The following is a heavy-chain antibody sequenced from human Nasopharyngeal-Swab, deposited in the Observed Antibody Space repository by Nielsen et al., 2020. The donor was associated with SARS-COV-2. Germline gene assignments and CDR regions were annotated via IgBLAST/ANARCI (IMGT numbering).Heavy chain of an antibody. J-gene: IGHJ4*02. CDR3: AREGIVGATDLSFDY. CDR1: GFTFSSYG. D-gene: IGHD1-26*01. V-gene: IGHV3-30*03. Sequence: GASLKISCEASGFTFSSYGMHWVRQAPGKGLEWVAVISYDGSNKYYADSVKGRFTISRDNSKNTLYLQMNSLRAEDTAVYYCAREGIVGATDLSFDYWGQGTLVTVSS. CDR2: ISYDGSNK.